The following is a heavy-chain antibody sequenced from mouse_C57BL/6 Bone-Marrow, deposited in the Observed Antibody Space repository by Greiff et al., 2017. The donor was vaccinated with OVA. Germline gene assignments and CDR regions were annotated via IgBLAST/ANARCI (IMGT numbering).Heavy chain of an antibody. Sequence: VQVVESGAELARPGASVKLSCKASGYTFTSYGISWVKQRTGQGLEWIGEIYPRSGNTYYNEKFKGKATLTADKSSSTAYMELRSLTSEDSAVYFCAREYGSSYGGGSYWGQGTTLTVSS. CDR2: IYPRSGNT. J-gene: IGHJ2*01. V-gene: IGHV1-81*01. CDR1: GYTFTSYG. CDR3: AREYGSSYGGGSY. D-gene: IGHD1-1*01.